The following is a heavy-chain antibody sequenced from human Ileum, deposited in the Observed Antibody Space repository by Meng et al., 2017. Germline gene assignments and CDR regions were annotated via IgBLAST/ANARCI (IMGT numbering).Heavy chain of an antibody. D-gene: IGHD2-8*01. V-gene: IGHV4-30-4*01. Sequence: QVQLQESGPRLVKPSQTLSLTCPVSGGSINSGDYYWSWVRQSPGKGPEWIGYIYSNGNTYSNPSLRGRLMISIDTSKNQFSLKLSSVTAADTAVYYCARAPKYCTNAVCSRPLDSWGQGTLVTVSS. CDR1: GGSINSGDYY. CDR2: IYSNGNT. CDR3: ARAPKYCTNAVCSRPLDS. J-gene: IGHJ4*02.